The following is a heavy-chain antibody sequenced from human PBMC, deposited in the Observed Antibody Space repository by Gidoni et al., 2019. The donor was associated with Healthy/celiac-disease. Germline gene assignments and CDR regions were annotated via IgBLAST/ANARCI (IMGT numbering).Heavy chain of an antibody. J-gene: IGHJ6*02. CDR3: ARGPTQNYYYYGMDV. CDR2: INWNGGST. CDR1: GFPFDDYG. Sequence: EVQLVESGGGVVRPGGSLRLSCAASGFPFDDYGMSWVRQAPGKGLEWVSGINWNGGSTGYADSVKGRFTISRDNAKNSLYLQMNSLRAEDTALYHCARGPTQNYYYYGMDVWGQGTTVTVSS. V-gene: IGHV3-20*01.